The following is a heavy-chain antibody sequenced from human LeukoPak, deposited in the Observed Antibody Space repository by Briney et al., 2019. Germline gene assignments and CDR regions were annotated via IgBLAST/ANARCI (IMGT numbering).Heavy chain of an antibody. CDR3: VRRNYVAFDI. J-gene: IGHJ3*02. CDR1: GFSFSDQY. CDR2: SKNKANSYST. D-gene: IGHD3-16*01. V-gene: IGHV3-72*01. Sequence: GGSLRLSCVASGFSFSDQYMDWVRQAPGKGLEWVGRSKNKANSYSTDYAASVKGRFTISRDESSNSQYLQMNSLKTEDTALYYCVRRNYVAFDIWGQGPMVTVSS.